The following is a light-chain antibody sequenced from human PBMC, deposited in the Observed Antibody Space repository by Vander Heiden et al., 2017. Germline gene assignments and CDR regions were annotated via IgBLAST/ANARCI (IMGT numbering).Light chain of an antibody. V-gene: IGKV1-5*03. CDR1: QTMSSR. Sequence: DIQMTQSPSTLSASVGDRVTITCRASQTMSSRLAWYQQKPGEAPKFLIYKASSLESGVPSRFSGSGSGTEFTLTISSLQPDDFATYYCQQYNTFPLTFGGGTKVEIK. J-gene: IGKJ4*01. CDR2: KAS. CDR3: QQYNTFPLT.